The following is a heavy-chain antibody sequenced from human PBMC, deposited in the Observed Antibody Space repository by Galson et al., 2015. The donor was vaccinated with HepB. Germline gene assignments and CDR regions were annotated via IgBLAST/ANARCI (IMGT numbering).Heavy chain of an antibody. CDR2: INPSGGST. CDR3: ARGRTRWYFDL. CDR1: GYTFTSYY. V-gene: IGHV1-46*01. Sequence: SVKVSCKAPGYTFTSYYMHWVRQAPGQGLEWMGIINPSGGSTSYAQKFQGRVTMTRDTSTGTVYMELSSLRSEDTAVYYCARGRTRWYFDLWGRGTLVTVSS. J-gene: IGHJ2*01.